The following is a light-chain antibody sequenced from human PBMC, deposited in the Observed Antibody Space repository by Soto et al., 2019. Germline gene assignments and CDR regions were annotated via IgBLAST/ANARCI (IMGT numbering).Light chain of an antibody. CDR2: NNN. J-gene: IGLJ2*01. CDR1: SSNFGAGYD. V-gene: IGLV1-40*01. CDR3: QSYDTGLSGLV. Sequence: QSVLTQPPSVSGAPGQRVTISCTGSSSNFGAGYDVHWYQRLPGTAPKLLIYNNNNRPSGVPDRFSSSKSDTSASLAITGLQAEDEADYYGQSYDTGLSGLVFGGGTKVTVL.